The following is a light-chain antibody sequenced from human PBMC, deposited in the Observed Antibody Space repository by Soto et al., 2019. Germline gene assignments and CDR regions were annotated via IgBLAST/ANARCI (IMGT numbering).Light chain of an antibody. V-gene: IGKV1-33*01. CDR3: QQYDKQPVT. CDR1: QDISNF. Sequence: DIQMIQSPSSLSASVGDRGTITCQAIQDISNFLNWYDQTAGKAPRLLIYDVSSLKPGVASRFSGSGSGTDFSLTINSLQPEDIGTFYCQQYDKQPVTFGGGTKVDIK. CDR2: DVS. J-gene: IGKJ4*01.